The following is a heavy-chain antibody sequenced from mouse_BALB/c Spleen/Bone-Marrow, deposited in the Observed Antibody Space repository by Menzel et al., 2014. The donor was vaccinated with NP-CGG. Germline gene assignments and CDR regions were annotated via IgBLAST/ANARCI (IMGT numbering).Heavy chain of an antibody. CDR2: IDPANGNT. D-gene: IGHD2-3*01. CDR1: GFNIKDTY. V-gene: IGHV14-3*02. J-gene: IGHJ2*01. CDR3: ARGGLYDGSDY. Sequence: VQLKQSGAELVKPGASVKLSCTASGFNIKDTYMHWVKQRPEQGLEWIGRIDPANGNTKYDPKFQGKATITADTSSNTAYLQLSGLTSEYTAVYYCARGGLYDGSDYWGQGTTLTVSS.